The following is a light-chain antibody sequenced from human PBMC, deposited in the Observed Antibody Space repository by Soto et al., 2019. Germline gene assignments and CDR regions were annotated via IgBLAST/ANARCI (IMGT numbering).Light chain of an antibody. CDR2: DVS. Sequence: QSVLAQAASVAGSPGHSITVSCTATSRDICGYKHVSGYQQHPGKAHNLMTYDVSIRPSGVSERFSGAKSGNTATLTISGLQGEDEAEYYCRSYTGGSTYVFGTGTKVTVL. CDR3: RSYTGGSTYV. V-gene: IGLV2-14*01. CDR1: SRDICGYKH. J-gene: IGLJ1*01.